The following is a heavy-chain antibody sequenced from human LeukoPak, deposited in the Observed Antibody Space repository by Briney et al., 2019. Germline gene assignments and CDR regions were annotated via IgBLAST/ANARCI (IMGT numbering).Heavy chain of an antibody. J-gene: IGHJ4*02. CDR1: GFTFSSYG. CDR3: AKGGWFGELLIDY. V-gene: IGHV3-30*18. D-gene: IGHD3-10*01. CDR2: ISHDGSNK. Sequence: GGSLRLSCAASGFTFSSYGMHWVRQAPGKGLEWVAVISHDGSNKYYADSVKGRFTISRDNSKNTLYLQMNSLRAEDTAVYYCAKGGWFGELLIDYWGQGTLVTVSS.